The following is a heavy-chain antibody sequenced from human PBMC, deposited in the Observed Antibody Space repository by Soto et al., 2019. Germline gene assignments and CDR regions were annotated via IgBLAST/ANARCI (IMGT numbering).Heavy chain of an antibody. J-gene: IGHJ3*02. CDR3: ARHVTAGTTDAFDI. V-gene: IGHV4-39*01. Sequence: PSETLSLTCTVSGGSISSSSYYWGWIRQPPGKGLEWIGSIYYSGSTYYNPSLKSRVTISVDTSKNQFSLKLSSVTAADTAVYHCARHVTAGTTDAFDIWGQGTMVTVSS. CDR2: IYYSGST. CDR1: GGSISSSSYY. D-gene: IGHD1-1*01.